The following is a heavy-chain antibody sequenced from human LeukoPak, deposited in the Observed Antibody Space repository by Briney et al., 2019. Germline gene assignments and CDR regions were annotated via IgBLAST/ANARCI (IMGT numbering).Heavy chain of an antibody. CDR2: ISRSATTI. CDR1: GFTFSSYE. J-gene: IGHJ4*02. D-gene: IGHD3-16*01. Sequence: GGSLRLSCAASGFTFSSYEMNWVRQAPGKGLEWVSSISRSATTIYYADSVKGRFTISRDNAKNSLYLQMNSLRAEDTAVYYCARVNGRSYGYFFFDYWGQGTLVTVSS. CDR3: ARVNGRSYGYFFFDY. V-gene: IGHV3-48*03.